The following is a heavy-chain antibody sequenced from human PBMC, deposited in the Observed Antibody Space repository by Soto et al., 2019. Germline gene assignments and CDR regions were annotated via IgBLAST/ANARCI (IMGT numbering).Heavy chain of an antibody. CDR1: GFTFSPYT. D-gene: IGHD2-2*01. CDR3: AKDRVIQLLPIWPDP. CDR2: ISYDGSDK. Sequence: GGSLRLSCAASGFTFSPYTMHWVRQTPGKGLEWVAVISYDGSDKSYADSVRGRFTISRDNAKNTLYLQVDRLTVDDTAVYYCAKDRVIQLLPIWPDPWGQGTLVTVSS. J-gene: IGHJ5*02. V-gene: IGHV3-30-3*01.